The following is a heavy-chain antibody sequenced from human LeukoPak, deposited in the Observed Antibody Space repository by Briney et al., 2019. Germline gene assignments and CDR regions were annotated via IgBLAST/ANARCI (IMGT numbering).Heavy chain of an antibody. V-gene: IGHV4-61*01. J-gene: IGHJ6*03. Sequence: SETLSLTCTVSGGSISSSSYYWSWIRQPPGKGLEWIGYIYYSGSTNYNPSLKSRVTISVDTSKNQFSLKLSSVTAADTAVYYCARLSSPYYYYYMDVWGKGTTVTVSS. CDR2: IYYSGST. CDR1: GGSISSSSYY. CDR3: ARLSSPYYYYYMDV.